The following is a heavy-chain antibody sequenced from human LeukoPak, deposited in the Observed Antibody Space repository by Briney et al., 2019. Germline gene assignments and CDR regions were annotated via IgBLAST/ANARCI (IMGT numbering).Heavy chain of an antibody. CDR1: AFTFRSYA. CDR2: ISGIGGST. J-gene: IGHJ2*01. D-gene: IGHD3-3*01. CDR3: AKTERHYDFWSGYQGYFAL. Sequence: GGSLRLSCAASAFTFRSYAMNWGRQAPGEGLEWVSAISGIGGSTYYAESVKGRFTISRDNSQTTLSLQMSSLRAEDTAVYYCAKTERHYDFWSGYQGYFALWGRGTLVTVSS. V-gene: IGHV3-23*01.